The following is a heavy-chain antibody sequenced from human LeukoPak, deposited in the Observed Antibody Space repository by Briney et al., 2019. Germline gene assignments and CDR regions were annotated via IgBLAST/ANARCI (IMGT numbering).Heavy chain of an antibody. J-gene: IGHJ4*02. CDR3: ARGLYGYSTPYYFDY. CDR2: ISAYNGNT. CDR1: GYTFTSYG. Sequence: ASVKVSCKASGYTFTSYGISWVRQAPGQGLEWMGWISAYNGNTNYAQKLQGRVTMTTDTSTSTAYMEPRSLRSDDTAVYYCARGLYGYSTPYYFDYWGQGTLVTVSS. V-gene: IGHV1-18*01. D-gene: IGHD5-24*01.